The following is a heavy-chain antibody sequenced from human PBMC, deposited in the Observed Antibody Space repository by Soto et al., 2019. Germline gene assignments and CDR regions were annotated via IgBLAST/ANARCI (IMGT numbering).Heavy chain of an antibody. CDR1: GGSIRSGGYY. V-gene: IGHV4-31*03. J-gene: IGHJ5*02. Sequence: TLSLTYTVSGGSIRSGGYYWSWIRPHPGKGLEWIGYIYYSGSTYYNPSLKSRVTISVDTSKNQFSLKLSSVTAADTAVYYCARANFYYDFWSGYYSRYNWFDPWGQGTLVTVSS. D-gene: IGHD3-3*01. CDR2: IYYSGST. CDR3: ARANFYYDFWSGYYSRYNWFDP.